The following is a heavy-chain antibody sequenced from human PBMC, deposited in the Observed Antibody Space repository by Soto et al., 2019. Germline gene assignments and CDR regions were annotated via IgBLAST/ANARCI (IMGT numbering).Heavy chain of an antibody. V-gene: IGHV1-69*13. J-gene: IGHJ4*02. CDR1: GGTFSSYA. Sequence: GASVKVSCKASGGTFSSYAISWVRQAPGQGLEWMGGIIPIFGTANYVQKFQGRVTITADESMTTAYMELSSLRFDDTAVYYCARGPDRSGFYLFDYWGQGTLVTVSS. D-gene: IGHD3-22*01. CDR3: ARGPDRSGFYLFDY. CDR2: IIPIFGTA.